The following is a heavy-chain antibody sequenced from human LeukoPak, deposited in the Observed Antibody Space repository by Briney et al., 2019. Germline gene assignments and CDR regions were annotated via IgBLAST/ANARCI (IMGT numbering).Heavy chain of an antibody. J-gene: IGHJ4*02. Sequence: GGSLRLSCAASGFTFSSYWMHWVRQAPGKGLVWVSRISSDGSSTVYADSVKGRFTISRDNSKNTLYLQMNSPRAEDTAVYYCAKDLNWGGRWGQGTLVTVSS. CDR3: AKDLNWGGR. D-gene: IGHD7-27*01. CDR1: GFTFSSYW. V-gene: IGHV3-74*01. CDR2: ISSDGSST.